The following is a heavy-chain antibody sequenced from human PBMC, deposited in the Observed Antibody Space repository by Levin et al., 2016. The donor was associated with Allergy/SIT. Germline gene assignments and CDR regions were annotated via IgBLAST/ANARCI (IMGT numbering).Heavy chain of an antibody. Sequence: WIRQPPGKGLEWVSYISSSSSTIYYADSVKGRFTISRDNAKNSLYLQMNSLRDEDTAVYYCAREGGIVDFWSGKAYNWFDPWGQGTLVTVSS. CDR3: AREGGIVDFWSGKAYNWFDP. V-gene: IGHV3-48*02. CDR2: ISSSSSTI. D-gene: IGHD3-3*01. J-gene: IGHJ5*02.